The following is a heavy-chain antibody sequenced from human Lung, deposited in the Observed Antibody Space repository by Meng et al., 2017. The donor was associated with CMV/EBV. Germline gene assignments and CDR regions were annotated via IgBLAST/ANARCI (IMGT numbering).Heavy chain of an antibody. CDR2: IWYDGSDK. Sequence: GGSLRLSCVASGFSFSNYGLNWVRQAPGKGLEWVAVIWYDGSDKYYIDSVKGRFTISRDNSKNTLHLQMNNLRAEDTAVYYCAKDLRGFNTGSNPGGYGTDVWGQGTTVTVSS. CDR3: AKDLRGFNTGSNPGGYGTDV. CDR1: GFSFSNYG. D-gene: IGHD1-1*01. V-gene: IGHV3-33*06. J-gene: IGHJ6*02.